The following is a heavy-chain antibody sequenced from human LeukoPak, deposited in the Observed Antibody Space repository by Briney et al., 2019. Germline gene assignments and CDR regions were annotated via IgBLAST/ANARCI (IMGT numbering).Heavy chain of an antibody. D-gene: IGHD4-17*01. Sequence: SETLSLTCTVSGYSVSSGYYWGWIRQPPGKGLEWIGSIYHSGSTYYNPSLKSRVTISVDTSKNQFSLKLSSVTAADTAVHYCARRAGEYSHPCDYWGQGTLVTVSS. CDR1: GYSVSSGYY. J-gene: IGHJ4*02. V-gene: IGHV4-38-2*02. CDR2: IYHSGST. CDR3: ARRAGEYSHPCDY.